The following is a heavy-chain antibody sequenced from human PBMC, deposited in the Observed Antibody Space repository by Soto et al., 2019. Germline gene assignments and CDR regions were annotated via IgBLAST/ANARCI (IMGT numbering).Heavy chain of an antibody. CDR1: GGSISSSSYY. Sequence: QLQLQESGPGLVKPSETLSLTCTVSGGSISSSSYYWGWIRQPPGKGLEWIGSIYYSGSTYYNPSLKSRVTIAVDTSKNQFSRKLSSVTAADTAVYYCARQQWLVRYGTYYFDYWGQGTLVTVSS. D-gene: IGHD6-19*01. V-gene: IGHV4-39*01. J-gene: IGHJ4*02. CDR3: ARQQWLVRYGTYYFDY. CDR2: IYYSGST.